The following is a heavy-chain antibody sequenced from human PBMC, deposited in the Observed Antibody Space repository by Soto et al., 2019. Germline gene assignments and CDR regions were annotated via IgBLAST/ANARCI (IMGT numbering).Heavy chain of an antibody. J-gene: IGHJ3*02. Sequence: GASVKVSCKASGYTFTSYYMHWVRQAPGQGLEWMGRMNPSGGNTGYAQKFQGRVTMTRNTSISTAYMELSSLRSEDTAVYYCASSLVPAAIFWAYDAFDIWGQGTMVTVSS. CDR1: GYTFTSYY. D-gene: IGHD2-2*02. V-gene: IGHV1-8*02. CDR3: ASSLVPAAIFWAYDAFDI. CDR2: MNPSGGNT.